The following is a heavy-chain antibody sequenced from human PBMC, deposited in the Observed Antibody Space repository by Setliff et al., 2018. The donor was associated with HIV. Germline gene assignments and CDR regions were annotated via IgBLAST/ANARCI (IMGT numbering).Heavy chain of an antibody. Sequence: GGSLRLSCAASGFTFSNAWMSWVRQAPGKGLEWVGRIKTKTDGGTTDYAAPVRGRFTVSRDDSKNTLYLQMNSLKTEDTAVYYCTRDYYDSSGEDYWGQGTLVTVSS. D-gene: IGHD3-22*01. CDR3: TRDYYDSSGEDY. CDR1: GFTFSNAW. V-gene: IGHV3-15*01. J-gene: IGHJ4*02. CDR2: IKTKTDGGTT.